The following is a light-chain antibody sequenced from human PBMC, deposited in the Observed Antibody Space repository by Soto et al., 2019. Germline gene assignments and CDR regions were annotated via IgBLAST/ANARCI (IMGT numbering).Light chain of an antibody. CDR2: EVS. CDR3: SSYTSDSTWV. CDR1: SSDIGTYIY. J-gene: IGLJ3*02. Sequence: QSALTQPASVSGSPGQSITISCTGTSSDIGTYIYVSWYQQHPGKAPKLMTYEVSNRPSGVSNRFSGSKSGNTASLTISGLQAEDEADYYCSSYTSDSTWVFGGGTKLTVL. V-gene: IGLV2-14*01.